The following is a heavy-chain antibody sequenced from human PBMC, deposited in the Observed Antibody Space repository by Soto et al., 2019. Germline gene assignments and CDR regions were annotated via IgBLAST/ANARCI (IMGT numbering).Heavy chain of an antibody. CDR2: INHSGST. Sequence: SETLSLTCAVYGGSFSGYYWSWIRQPPGKGLEWIGEINHSGSTNYNPSLKSRVTISVDTSKNQFSLKLSSVTAADTAVYYCARVRYYYDSGGYYYYYYGMDVWGQGTTVTVSS. D-gene: IGHD3-22*01. V-gene: IGHV4-34*01. CDR3: ARVRYYYDSGGYYYYYYGMDV. CDR1: GGSFSGYY. J-gene: IGHJ6*02.